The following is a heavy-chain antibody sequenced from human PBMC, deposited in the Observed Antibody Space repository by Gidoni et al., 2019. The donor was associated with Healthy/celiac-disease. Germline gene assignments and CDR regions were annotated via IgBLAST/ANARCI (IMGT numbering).Heavy chain of an antibody. CDR1: GFTFSSYG. CDR2: IWYDGSNK. D-gene: IGHD4-4*01. V-gene: IGHV3-33*01. J-gene: IGHJ6*02. CDR3: ARVVDDYSNYPPLSGMDV. Sequence: QVQLVESGGGVVQPGRSLRLSCAASGFTFSSYGMHWVRQAPGKGLEWVAVIWYDGSNKYYADSVKGRFTISRDNSKNTLYLQMNSLRAEDTAVYYCARVVDDYSNYPPLSGMDVWGQGTTVTVSS.